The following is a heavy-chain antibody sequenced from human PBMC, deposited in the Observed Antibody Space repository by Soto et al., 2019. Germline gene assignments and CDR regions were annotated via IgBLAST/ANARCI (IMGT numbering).Heavy chain of an antibody. Sequence: GGSLRLSCAASGFTFSSYGMHWVRQAPGKGLEWVAVIWYDGSNKYYADSVKGRFTISRDNSKNTLYLQINSLRAEDTAVYYCARGGAQWELLAWGQGTLDTVSS. CDR1: GFTFSSYG. CDR3: ARGGAQWELLA. CDR2: IWYDGSNK. J-gene: IGHJ4*02. D-gene: IGHD1-26*01. V-gene: IGHV3-33*01.